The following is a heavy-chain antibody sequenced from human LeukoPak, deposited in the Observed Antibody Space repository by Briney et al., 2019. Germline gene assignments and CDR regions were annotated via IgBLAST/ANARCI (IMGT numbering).Heavy chain of an antibody. D-gene: IGHD3-10*01. CDR3: ARDGSGSYFDY. J-gene: IGHJ4*02. Sequence: PSETLSLTCTVSGGSISSGSYYWSWVRQPAGKGLEWIGRIYASGITNYNPSLKSRITILVDTSKNQFSLKLSSVTAADTAVYYCARDGSGSYFDYWGQGTLVTVSS. V-gene: IGHV4-61*02. CDR2: IYASGIT. CDR1: GGSISSGSYY.